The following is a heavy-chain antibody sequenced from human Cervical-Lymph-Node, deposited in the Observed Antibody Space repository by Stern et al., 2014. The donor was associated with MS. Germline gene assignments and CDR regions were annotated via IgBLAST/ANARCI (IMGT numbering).Heavy chain of an antibody. CDR3: VRRRDSDSYDTFDI. Sequence: MQLVQSGAEVKKPGESLKISCKTSGYSFSHFWIGWVHQMPGKGLEWVGIIYPADSDTTYSSSFQGQVTISADVSISTAYLQWSSLKASDTAMYYCVRRRDSDSYDTFDIWGQGTMLTVSS. CDR1: GYSFSHFW. V-gene: IGHV5-51*07. D-gene: IGHD3-22*01. CDR2: IYPADSDT. J-gene: IGHJ3*02.